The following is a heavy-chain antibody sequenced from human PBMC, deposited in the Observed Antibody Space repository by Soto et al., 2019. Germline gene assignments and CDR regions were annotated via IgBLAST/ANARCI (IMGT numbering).Heavy chain of an antibody. CDR1: GYTFTSYG. J-gene: IGHJ5*02. Sequence: ASVKVSCKASGYTFTSYGISWVRQAPGQGLEWMGRISAYNGNTNYAQKLQGRVTMTTDTSTSTAYMELRSLRSDDTAVYYCATENYYDSSGYDWFDPWGQGTLVTVSS. V-gene: IGHV1-18*01. CDR2: ISAYNGNT. D-gene: IGHD3-22*01. CDR3: ATENYYDSSGYDWFDP.